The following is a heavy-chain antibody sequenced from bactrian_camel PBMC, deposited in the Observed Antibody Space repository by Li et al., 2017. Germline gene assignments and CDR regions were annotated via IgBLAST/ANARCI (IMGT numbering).Heavy chain of an antibody. V-gene: IGHV3S60*01. CDR3: AAWRDAPPPQVRNDFGF. CDR1: GFTFDDHD. Sequence: HVQLVESGGGLVQPGGSLRLSCAASGFTFDDHDMGWFRQAHGDGCELVSTISSERSTYYADSVKGRFTISRDNAKKAVYLEMNSLRPEDTAMYYCAAWRDAPPPQVRNDFGFWGQGTQVTVS. CDR2: ISSERST. J-gene: IGHJ6*01. D-gene: IGHD1*01.